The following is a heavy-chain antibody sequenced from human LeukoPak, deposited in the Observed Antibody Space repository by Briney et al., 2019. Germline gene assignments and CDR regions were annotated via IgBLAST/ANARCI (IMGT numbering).Heavy chain of an antibody. CDR1: GGSIGSSSYY. CDR2: IFRTGST. Sequence: SETLSLTCTVSGGSIGSSSYYWGWIRQPPGKGLERIGSIFRTGSTYYSASLKSRVSISVDTSKNHFALKLASVTAADTAVYFCARRVGFYGSGSLNYFDPWGQGILVSVSS. D-gene: IGHD3-10*01. CDR3: ARRVGFYGSGSLNYFDP. V-gene: IGHV4-39*02. J-gene: IGHJ5*01.